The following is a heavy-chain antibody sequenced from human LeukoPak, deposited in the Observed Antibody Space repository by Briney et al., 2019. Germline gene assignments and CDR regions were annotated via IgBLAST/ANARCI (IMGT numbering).Heavy chain of an antibody. CDR2: ISDIGSI. Sequence: PSETLSLTCTVSGGSISSYYWSWIRQPPGKGLEWIAYISDIGSINYNPSLKSRVTISLDTSKNQFSLKLSSVTAADTAVYYCAGHRPRNTVDFWGQGTLVTVSS. D-gene: IGHD2/OR15-2a*01. V-gene: IGHV4-59*08. CDR1: GGSISSYY. CDR3: AGHRPRNTVDF. J-gene: IGHJ4*02.